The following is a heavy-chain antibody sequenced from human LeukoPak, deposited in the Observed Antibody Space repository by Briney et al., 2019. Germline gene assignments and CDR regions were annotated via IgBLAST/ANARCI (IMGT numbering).Heavy chain of an antibody. J-gene: IGHJ4*02. V-gene: IGHV4-59*01. D-gene: IGHD2-21*02. CDR2: IYYSGST. CDR1: GGSISSYY. Sequence: PSETLSLTCTVSGGSISSYYWSWIRQPPGKGLEWIGYIYYSGSTNYNPSLKSRVTISVDTSKNQFSLKLSSVTAADTAVYYCARSVTALNYWGQGTLVTVSS. CDR3: ARSVTALNY.